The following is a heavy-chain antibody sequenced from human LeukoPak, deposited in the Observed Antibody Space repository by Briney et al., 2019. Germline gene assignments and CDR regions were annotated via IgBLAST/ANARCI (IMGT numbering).Heavy chain of an antibody. CDR1: GFTFSSYT. CDR3: ARDRGVYCGGDCYFVFDY. J-gene: IGHJ4*01. CDR2: ISYSSGYI. Sequence: PGGSLRLSCAPSGFTFSSYTMNWVRQAPGKGLEWVSSISYSSGYIFYADSVKGRFTISRDNAKNSLYLQMTSLTAEDTAVYYCARDRGVYCGGDCYFVFDYWGRGTLVTVSA. V-gene: IGHV3-21*01. D-gene: IGHD2-21*02.